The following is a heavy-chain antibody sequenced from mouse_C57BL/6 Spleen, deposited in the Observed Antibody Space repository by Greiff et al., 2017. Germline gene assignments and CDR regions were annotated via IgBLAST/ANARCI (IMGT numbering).Heavy chain of an antibody. CDR3: ARKRGKGKEYGLDWYIEG. CDR2: INPSNGGT. V-gene: IGHV1-53*01. J-gene: IGHJ1*03. D-gene: IGHD1-2*01. CDR1: GYTFTSYW. Sequence: QVQLKQPGPELVKPGASVKLSCKASGYTFTSYWMHWVKQRPGQGLEWIGNINPSNGGTNYNEKFKSKATLPVDKSSSTAYMQLSSLTSEDSAVNYGARKRGKGKEYGLDWYIEGGGTGTAVTVSS.